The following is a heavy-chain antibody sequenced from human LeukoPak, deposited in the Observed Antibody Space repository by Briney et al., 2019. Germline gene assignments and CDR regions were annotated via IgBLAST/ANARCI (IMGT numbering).Heavy chain of an antibody. CDR1: GGSISSSSYY. J-gene: IGHJ4*02. CDR3: ARRSYGDYVSYFDY. CDR2: IYYSGST. V-gene: IGHV4-39*01. Sequence: NTSETLSLTCTVSGGSISSSSYYWGWIRQPPGKGLEWIGSIYYSGSTYYNPSLKSRVTISVDTSKNQFSLKLSSATAADTAVYYCARRSYGDYVSYFDYWGQGTLVTVSS. D-gene: IGHD4-17*01.